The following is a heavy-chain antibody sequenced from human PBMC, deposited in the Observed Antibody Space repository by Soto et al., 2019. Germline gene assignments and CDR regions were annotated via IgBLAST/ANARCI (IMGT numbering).Heavy chain of an antibody. D-gene: IGHD1-26*01. V-gene: IGHV1-46*01. CDR1: GYTFTSYY. CDR2: INPSGGST. Sequence: GASVKVSCKASGYTFTSYYMHWVRQAPGQGLEWMGIINPSGGSTSYAQKFQGRVTMTRDTSTSTVYMELSSLRSEDTAVYYCYLIVGATSGAFDIWGQGTMVTVSS. J-gene: IGHJ3*02. CDR3: YLIVGATSGAFDI.